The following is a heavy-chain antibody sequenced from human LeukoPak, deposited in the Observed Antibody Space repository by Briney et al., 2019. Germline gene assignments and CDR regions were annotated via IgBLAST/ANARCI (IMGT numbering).Heavy chain of an antibody. CDR1: GFTFSSYT. J-gene: IGHJ4*02. Sequence: GGSLRLSCAASGFTFSSYTMNWVRQAPGKGLGWVSCISSSSTYIYYADSVKGRFTISRDNAKNSLYLQMNSVRAEDTAVYYCARDVGGSDYWGQGTLVTVSS. CDR3: ARDVGGSDY. V-gene: IGHV3-21*01. CDR2: ISSSSTYI. D-gene: IGHD1-26*01.